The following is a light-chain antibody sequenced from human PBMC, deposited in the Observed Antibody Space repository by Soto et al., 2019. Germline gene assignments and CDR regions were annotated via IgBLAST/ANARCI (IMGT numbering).Light chain of an antibody. CDR1: SSNIGAGYD. Sequence: QYVLTQPPSVSGAPGQRVTISCTGSSSNIGAGYDVHWYQQLPGTAPKLLIYGNNNRPSGVPDRFSGSKSGTSASLAITGLQAADEADYYCQSYDSSLSGSVVFGGGTKVTVL. CDR2: GNN. V-gene: IGLV1-40*01. J-gene: IGLJ2*01. CDR3: QSYDSSLSGSVV.